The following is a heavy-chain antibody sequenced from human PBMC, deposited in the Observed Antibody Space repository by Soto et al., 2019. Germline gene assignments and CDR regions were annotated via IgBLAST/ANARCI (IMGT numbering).Heavy chain of an antibody. D-gene: IGHD7-27*01. CDR3: ALPYAGDPAGFDY. V-gene: IGHV3-74*01. CDR1: GFTFSDYW. Sequence: GGSLRLSCEASGFTFSDYWIYWVRLAPGRGLVWVSRGHVNGIGTYYAASVEGRFTISRDNAKNTVYLQMNGLRSDDTALYYCALPYAGDPAGFDYWGQGTLVTVSS. CDR2: GHVNGIGT. J-gene: IGHJ4*02.